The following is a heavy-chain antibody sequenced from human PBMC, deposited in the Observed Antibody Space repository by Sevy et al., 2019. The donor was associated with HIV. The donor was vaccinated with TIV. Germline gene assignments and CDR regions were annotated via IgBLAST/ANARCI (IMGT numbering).Heavy chain of an antibody. J-gene: IGHJ4*02. CDR3: SSPSSGYYPFDY. Sequence: GGSLRLSCAASGFTFSSYWMSWVRQAPGKGLEWVANIKQDGSEKYYVDSVKGRFTISRDNAKNSLYLQMNSLRAEDTAVYYCSSPSSGYYPFDYWGQGTLVTVSS. V-gene: IGHV3-7*01. D-gene: IGHD3-22*01. CDR1: GFTFSSYW. CDR2: IKQDGSEK.